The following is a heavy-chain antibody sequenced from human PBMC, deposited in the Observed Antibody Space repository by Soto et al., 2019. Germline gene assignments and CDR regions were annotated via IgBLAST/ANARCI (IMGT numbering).Heavy chain of an antibody. Sequence: QVQLVESGGGVVQPGASLRLSCAASEFTFSSYAMHWVRQAPGKGLEWVAVVSNDGSNKYYGDSVKGRFTISRDNAKNTLNLQMNSLPAEDTAVYYCAKDQSTNSRSYHALDVWGQGTTVTVSS. CDR1: EFTFSSYA. J-gene: IGHJ6*02. CDR3: AKDQSTNSRSYHALDV. D-gene: IGHD2-8*01. CDR2: VSNDGSNK. V-gene: IGHV3-30*18.